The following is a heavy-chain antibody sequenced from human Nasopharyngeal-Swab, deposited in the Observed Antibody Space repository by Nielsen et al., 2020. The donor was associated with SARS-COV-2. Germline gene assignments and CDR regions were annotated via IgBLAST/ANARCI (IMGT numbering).Heavy chain of an antibody. D-gene: IGHD6-13*01. CDR2: ISSSSSTI. CDR3: AKDMAAGYFFDF. J-gene: IGHJ4*02. V-gene: IGHV3-48*01. Sequence: GESLKISCAASGFTFSSYSMNWVRQAPGKGPEWVSYISSSSSTIYYADSVKGRFTISRDNSKNTVYLQMDSLRAEDAAIYYCAKDMAAGYFFDFWGQGTLVTVSS. CDR1: GFTFSSYS.